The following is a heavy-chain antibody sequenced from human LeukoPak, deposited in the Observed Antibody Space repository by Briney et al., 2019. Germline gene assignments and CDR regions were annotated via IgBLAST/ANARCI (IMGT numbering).Heavy chain of an antibody. Sequence: PSETLSLTCTVSGGSISSYYWSWIRQPPGKGLEWIGYIYYSGSTNYNPSLKSRVTISVDTSKNQFSLKLSSVTAADTAAYYCARTNYYDSSGPLYYFDYWGQGTLVTVSS. CDR1: GGSISSYY. J-gene: IGHJ4*02. CDR3: ARTNYYDSSGPLYYFDY. D-gene: IGHD3-22*01. V-gene: IGHV4-59*08. CDR2: IYYSGST.